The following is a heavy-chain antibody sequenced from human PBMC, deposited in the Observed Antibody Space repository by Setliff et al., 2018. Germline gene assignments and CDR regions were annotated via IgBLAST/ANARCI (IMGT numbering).Heavy chain of an antibody. CDR3: ARSPPNRGVGQGHHMDV. CDR2: ISPYNGDR. V-gene: IGHV1-18*01. Sequence: ASVKVSCKASGYTFTNYGITWVRQAPGQGLEWMGWISPYNGDRKYAQNLQDRVTMTTDTSTSTAYLEVRSLRSDDTAVYYCARSPPNRGVGQGHHMDVWGKGTTVTVSS. J-gene: IGHJ6*03. D-gene: IGHD1-26*01. CDR1: GYTFTNYG.